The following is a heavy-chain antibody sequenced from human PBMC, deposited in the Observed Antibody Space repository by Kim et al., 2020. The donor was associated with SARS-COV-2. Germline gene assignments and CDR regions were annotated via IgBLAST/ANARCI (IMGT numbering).Heavy chain of an antibody. D-gene: IGHD3-10*01. V-gene: IGHV4-30-4*01. CDR3: AREESITMVRGVTNWFDP. Sequence: SETLSLTCTVSGGSISSGDYYWSWIRQPPGKGLEWIGYIYYSGSTYYNPSLKSRVTISVDTSKNQFSLKLSSVTAADTAMYYCAREESITMVRGVTNWFDPWGQGTLVTVSS. J-gene: IGHJ5*02. CDR1: GGSISSGDYY. CDR2: IYYSGST.